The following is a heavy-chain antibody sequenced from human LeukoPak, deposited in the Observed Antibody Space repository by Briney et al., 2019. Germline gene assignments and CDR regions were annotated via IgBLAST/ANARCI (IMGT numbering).Heavy chain of an antibody. D-gene: IGHD6-25*01. V-gene: IGHV3-7*01. CDR1: GFTFSSYW. CDR3: ARDGGGIAAAPNWFDP. CDR2: IKQDGSEK. Sequence: GGSLRLSCAASGFTFSSYWMSWVRQAPGKGLEWVANIKQDGSEKYYVDSVKGRFTISRDNAKNSLYLQMSSLRAEDTAVYYCARDGGGIAAAPNWFDPWGQGTLVTVSS. J-gene: IGHJ5*02.